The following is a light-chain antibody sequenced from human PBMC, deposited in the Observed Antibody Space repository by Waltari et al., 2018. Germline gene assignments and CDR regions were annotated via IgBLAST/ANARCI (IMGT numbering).Light chain of an antibody. CDR3: QQNYAFPRT. J-gene: IGKJ1*01. Sequence: VIWVTQSPSLLSASTGDTVSITCRTSQDVTNYFAWYRQKPGKAPELLIYTATFLQTGVPSRFSGSGSGTDFTLTITSLQSEDFATYFCQQNYAFPRTFGQGTKVEVK. CDR1: QDVTNY. CDR2: TAT. V-gene: IGKV1D-8*01.